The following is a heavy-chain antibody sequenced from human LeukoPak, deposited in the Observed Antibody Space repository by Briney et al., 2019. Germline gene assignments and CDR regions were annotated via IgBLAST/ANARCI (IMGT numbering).Heavy chain of an antibody. D-gene: IGHD2/OR15-2a*01. J-gene: IGHJ4*02. CDR3: AKAFGAIDPFEY. V-gene: IGHV3-21*04. CDR2: ISSGSSYI. CDR1: GFIFSSCN. Sequence: GGSLRLSCAASGFIFSSCNMNWVRQAPGEGLEWVSSISSGSSYINYADSVKGRFTISRDNAKNSLYLQMNSLRAEDTAVYYCAKAFGAIDPFEYWGQGTLVTVSS.